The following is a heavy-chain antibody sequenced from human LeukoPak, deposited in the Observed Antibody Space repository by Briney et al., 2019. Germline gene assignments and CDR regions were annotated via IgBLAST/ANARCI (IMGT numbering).Heavy chain of an antibody. V-gene: IGHV3-7*04. CDR1: GFTFSHYC. J-gene: IGHJ4*02. D-gene: IGHD6-13*01. CDR2: IHEDGSDK. Sequence: PGGSLRLSCAASGFTFSHYCMTWVRQAPGKGLEWVANIHEDGSDKYYVDSVKGRFTISRDNAKNSLYLQINSLSAEDTAVYYCARGGSSWFPLDYWGQGTLVTVSS. CDR3: ARGGSSWFPLDY.